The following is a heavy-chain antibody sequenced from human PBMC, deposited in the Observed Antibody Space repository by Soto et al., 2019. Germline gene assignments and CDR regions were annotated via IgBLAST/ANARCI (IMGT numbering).Heavy chain of an antibody. D-gene: IGHD1-1*01. CDR1: GRSLSPYY. Sequence: QVQLQESGPGLVKPSETLSLTCTVSGRSLSPYYWIWIRQPPGKGLEWIGYIYHSGTTNYNPSLKSRVSISVDTSKNQFSLKLSSVTAADTAVYYCARGGRYRYAMDVWGQGTTVSVSS. CDR2: IYHSGTT. J-gene: IGHJ6*02. V-gene: IGHV4-59*01. CDR3: ARGGRYRYAMDV.